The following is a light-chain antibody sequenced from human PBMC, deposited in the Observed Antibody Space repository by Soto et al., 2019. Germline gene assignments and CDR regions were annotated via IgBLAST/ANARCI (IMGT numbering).Light chain of an antibody. J-gene: IGLJ1*01. CDR3: SSYAGSVYV. CDR2: EVS. CDR1: SSDVGGYNY. V-gene: IGLV2-8*01. Sequence: QSVVTQPPSASGAPGQSVTISCTGTSSDVGGYNYVSWYQQHPGKVPKLIIFEVSQRPSGVPDRYSGSKSGNTASLTVSGLQAEDEADYYCSSYAGSVYVFGTGTKVTVL.